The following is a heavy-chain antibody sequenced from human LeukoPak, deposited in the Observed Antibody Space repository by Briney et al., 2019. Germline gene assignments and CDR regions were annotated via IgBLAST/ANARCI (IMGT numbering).Heavy chain of an antibody. CDR1: GSTFSSYA. J-gene: IGHJ6*02. V-gene: IGHV3-23*01. Sequence: GGSLRLSCAASGSTFSSYAMSWVRQAPGKGLEWVSAISGSGGTTYYADPVKGRFTISRDNSKNTLYLEMNSLRAEDTAVYYCAKDLFDCSSTSCHATVNYYYGMDVWGQGTTVTVSS. D-gene: IGHD2-2*01. CDR2: ISGSGGTT. CDR3: AKDLFDCSSTSCHATVNYYYGMDV.